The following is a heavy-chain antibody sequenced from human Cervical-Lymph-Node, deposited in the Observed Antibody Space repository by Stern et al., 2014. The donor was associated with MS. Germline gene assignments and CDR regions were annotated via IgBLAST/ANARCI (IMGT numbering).Heavy chain of an antibody. D-gene: IGHD6-13*01. CDR2: IYTSGST. V-gene: IGHV4-61*02. CDR1: GGSISSGSYY. CDR3: ARGAAAAFDY. J-gene: IGHJ4*02. Sequence: QVQLQESGPGLVKPSQTLSLTCTVSGGSISSGSYYWTWIRQPAGKGLEWIGRIYTSGSTNYNPSLQSRVTISVDTANNPFSLKLSSVTAADTAVYYCARGAAAAFDYWGQGTLVTVSS.